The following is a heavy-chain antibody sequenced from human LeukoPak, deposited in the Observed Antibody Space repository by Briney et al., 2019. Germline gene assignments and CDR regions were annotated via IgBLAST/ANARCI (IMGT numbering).Heavy chain of an antibody. CDR2: ISNSGTAT. V-gene: IGHV3-48*03. Sequence: GGSLRLSCAASGFTFSSYAFNWVRQAPGKGLEWVSSISNSGTATHYADSVKGRFSISRDSARNSVYLQMNSLRVEDTAVYYCARERTAVSDYWGQGTLVTVSS. CDR1: GFTFSSYA. D-gene: IGHD5/OR15-5a*01. CDR3: ARERTAVSDY. J-gene: IGHJ4*02.